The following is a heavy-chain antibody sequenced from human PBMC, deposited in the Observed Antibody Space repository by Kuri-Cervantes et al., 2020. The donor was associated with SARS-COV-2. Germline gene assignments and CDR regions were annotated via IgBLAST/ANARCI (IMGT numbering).Heavy chain of an antibody. CDR3: ARDFTYDSYYYYYGMDV. CDR1: GFTFSSYA. V-gene: IGHV3-23*01. J-gene: IGHJ6*02. CDR2: IRGSDGST. Sequence: GESLKISCAASGFTFSSYAMSWVRQAPGKGLEWVSAIRGSDGSTYYADSVKGRFTISRDNPKKSLYLQMNSLRAEDTAVYYCARDFTYDSYYYYYGMDVWGQGTTVTVSS. D-gene: IGHD3-16*01.